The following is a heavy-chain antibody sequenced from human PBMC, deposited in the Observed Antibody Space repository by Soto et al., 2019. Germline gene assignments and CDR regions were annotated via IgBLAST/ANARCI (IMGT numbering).Heavy chain of an antibody. CDR1: GDTFTGYY. V-gene: IGHV1-2*04. J-gene: IGHJ5*02. Sequence: XSVEVSCKTSGDTFTGYYIHLVRQAPGQGLEWMGWINPHTGVTNYAQNFQGWVTMTRDTSISTVYMEMTRLKSDDTAVYYCARESGGVAGTLDTWGQGTLVTVSS. CDR3: ARESGGVAGTLDT. D-gene: IGHD6-19*01. CDR2: INPHTGVT.